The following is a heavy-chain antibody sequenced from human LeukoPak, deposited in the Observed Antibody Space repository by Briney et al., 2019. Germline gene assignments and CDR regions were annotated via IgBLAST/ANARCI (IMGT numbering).Heavy chain of an antibody. CDR3: AKDWALDGYNFIFDY. J-gene: IGHJ4*02. CDR2: INQDGSGK. CDR1: GFTFSNYW. V-gene: IGHV3-7*03. D-gene: IGHD5-24*01. Sequence: GGSLRLSCAASGFTFSNYWMTWVRQAPGKGLEWVANINQDGSGKEYVDSVKGRFTISRDNSKNSLYLQMNSLRTEDTALCYCAKDWALDGYNFIFDYWGQGTLVTVSS.